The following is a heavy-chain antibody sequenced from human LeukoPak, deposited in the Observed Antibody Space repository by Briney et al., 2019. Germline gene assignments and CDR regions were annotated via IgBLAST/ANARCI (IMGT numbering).Heavy chain of an antibody. V-gene: IGHV4-59*01. J-gene: IGHJ6*03. CDR2: IYYSGST. CDR1: GGSISGSS. Sequence: SETLSLTCTVSGGSISGSSWNWIRQPPGKGLEWIGYIYYSGSTNYNPSLKSRVTISVDTSKKEFSLKLSSVTAADTAVYYCARGGSSGWVDYYYYMDVWGKGTTVTVSS. CDR3: ARGGSSGWVDYYYYMDV. D-gene: IGHD6-19*01.